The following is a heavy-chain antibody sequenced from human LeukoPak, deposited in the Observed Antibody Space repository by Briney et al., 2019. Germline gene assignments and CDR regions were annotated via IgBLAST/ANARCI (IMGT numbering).Heavy chain of an antibody. J-gene: IGHJ4*02. Sequence: PSETLSLTCTVSGGSISSYYWSWIRQPPGKGLEWIGYIYYSGSTNYNPSLKSRVTISVDTSKNQFSLKLSSVTAADTAVYYCARVRWHYGSGSSVLDYFDYWGQGTLVTVSS. D-gene: IGHD3-10*01. CDR1: GGSISSYY. CDR3: ARVRWHYGSGSSVLDYFDY. CDR2: IYYSGST. V-gene: IGHV4-59*01.